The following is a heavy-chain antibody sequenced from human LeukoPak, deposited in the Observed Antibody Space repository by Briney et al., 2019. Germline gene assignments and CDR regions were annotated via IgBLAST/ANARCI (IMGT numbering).Heavy chain of an antibody. J-gene: IGHJ4*02. Sequence: GGSLRLSCAASGYTFGDYGMSWVRQVPGKGLEWVSGTNRRGDITGYADFVKGRFTISRDNAKNSLYLQMNSLRAEDTAVYYCARGDGSGSPIDYWGQGTLVTVSS. D-gene: IGHD3-10*01. V-gene: IGHV3-20*04. CDR2: TNRRGDIT. CDR3: ARGDGSGSPIDY. CDR1: GYTFGDYG.